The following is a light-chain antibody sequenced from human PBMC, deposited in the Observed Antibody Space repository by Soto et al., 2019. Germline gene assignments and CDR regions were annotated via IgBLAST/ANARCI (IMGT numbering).Light chain of an antibody. CDR1: QSVSSSY. J-gene: IGKJ5*01. CDR2: GAS. V-gene: IGKV3-20*01. CDR3: QQYGSSLPIT. Sequence: VLKQSPGPLAFSVGVRVALSCRAIQSVSSSYLAWYQQKPGQAPRLLIYGASSRATGIPDRFSGSGSGTDFTLTISRLGPEDFAVYYCQQYGSSLPITFGQGTRLEIK.